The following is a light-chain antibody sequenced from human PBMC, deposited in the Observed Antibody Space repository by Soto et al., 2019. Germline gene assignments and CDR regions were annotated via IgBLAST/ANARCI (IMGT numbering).Light chain of an antibody. V-gene: IGKV1-5*01. Sequence: DVQMTQSPSTLSASVGDRVTITCRASQSINSWLAWYQQKPGKAPNLLIYGASRLESGVTSRFSGSGSGTEFTLTITSLQPDDFATYYCQQYNYYWTFGQGTRVEIK. CDR2: GAS. CDR3: QQYNYYWT. J-gene: IGKJ1*01. CDR1: QSINSW.